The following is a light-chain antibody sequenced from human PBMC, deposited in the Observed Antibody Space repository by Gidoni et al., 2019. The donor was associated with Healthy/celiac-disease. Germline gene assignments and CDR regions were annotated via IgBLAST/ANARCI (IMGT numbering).Light chain of an antibody. CDR3: QQYYSTPPYT. J-gene: IGKJ2*01. CDR1: QSVLYSSNNKNY. CDR2: WAS. Sequence: DIVMTQSPDSLAVSLGERATINCTSSQSVLYSSNNKNYLAWYQQKPGQPPKLLIYWASTRESVVPDRVSGSGSGTDFTLTISSLQAEDVAVYYCQQYYSTPPYTFGQGTKLEIK. V-gene: IGKV4-1*01.